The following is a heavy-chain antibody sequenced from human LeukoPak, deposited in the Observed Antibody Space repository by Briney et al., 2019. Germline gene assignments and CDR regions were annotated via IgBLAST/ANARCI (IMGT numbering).Heavy chain of an antibody. J-gene: IGHJ4*02. CDR1: GYTLTELS. CDR3: ARHLYHDDFWSGYIDY. D-gene: IGHD3-3*01. CDR2: FDPEDGET. Sequence: ASVKVSCKVSGYTLTELSMHWVRQAPGKGLEWMGGFDPEDGETIYAQKFQGRVTMTEDTSTDTAYMELSSLRSEDTAVYYCARHLYHDDFWSGYIDYWGQGSLLTISS. V-gene: IGHV1-24*01.